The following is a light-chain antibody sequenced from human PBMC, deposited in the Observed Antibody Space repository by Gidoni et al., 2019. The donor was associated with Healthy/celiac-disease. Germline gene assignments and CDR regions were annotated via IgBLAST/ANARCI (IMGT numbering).Light chain of an antibody. Sequence: DIVITQPPDPLAVFLGESATINCKSSQIVLYRSNNKNYLGWYQQKPGQPPSVLIYWASTRESGVPDRFSGSASGTYFNLTISSLQAEDVAVYYCQQYYRSPLTFGGGTKVEIK. CDR3: QQYYRSPLT. CDR2: WAS. V-gene: IGKV4-1*01. CDR1: QIVLYRSNNKNY. J-gene: IGKJ4*01.